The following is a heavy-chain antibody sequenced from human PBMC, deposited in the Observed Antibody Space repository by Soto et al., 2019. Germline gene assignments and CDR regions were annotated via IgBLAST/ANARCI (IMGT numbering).Heavy chain of an antibody. Sequence: QVHLVESGGGVVQPGRSLRLSCAASGFTFSSYAMHWVRRTPGKGLECVALISYDGINKYYADSVKGRFTVSRDNSKSTLYLQMNSLSPEDTAVYYCVKDGVSGWSDYFFDYWGQGTLVTVSS. CDR1: GFTFSSYA. CDR2: ISYDGINK. D-gene: IGHD6-19*01. J-gene: IGHJ4*02. CDR3: VKDGVSGWSDYFFDY. V-gene: IGHV3-30*18.